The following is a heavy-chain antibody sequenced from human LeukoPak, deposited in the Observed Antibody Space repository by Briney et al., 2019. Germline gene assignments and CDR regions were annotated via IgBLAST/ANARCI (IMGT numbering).Heavy chain of an antibody. D-gene: IGHD3-22*01. J-gene: IGHJ4*02. CDR1: GYTFTGYY. CDR2: MNPNSGNT. V-gene: IGHV1-8*02. CDR3: ARRTYYYDSSGYSHGVDY. Sequence: GASVKVSCKASGYTFTGYYMHWVRQATGQGLEWMGWMNPNSGNTGYAQKFQGRVTMTRNTSISTAYMELSSLRSEDTAVYYCARRTYYYDSSGYSHGVDYWGQGTLVTVSS.